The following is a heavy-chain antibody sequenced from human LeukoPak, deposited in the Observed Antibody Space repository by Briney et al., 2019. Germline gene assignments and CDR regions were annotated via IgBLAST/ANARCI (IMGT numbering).Heavy chain of an antibody. Sequence: ASVKVSCKASGYPFTRYGISWVRQAPGQGLEWMGWISAYNGNTNYAQRLQGRVTMTTDTSTSTAYMELRSLRSDDTAVYYCAIYCSSTSCYPYVDYWGQGTLVTVSS. CDR3: AIYCSSTSCYPYVDY. V-gene: IGHV1-18*01. D-gene: IGHD2-2*01. J-gene: IGHJ4*02. CDR1: GYPFTRYG. CDR2: ISAYNGNT.